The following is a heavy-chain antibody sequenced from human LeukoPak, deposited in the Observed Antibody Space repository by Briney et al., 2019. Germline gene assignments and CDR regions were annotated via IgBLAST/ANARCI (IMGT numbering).Heavy chain of an antibody. CDR1: GYTFTSYA. CDR2: IIPILGIA. CDR3: ARDETTVVTLQLGFDP. J-gene: IGHJ5*02. V-gene: IGHV1-69*04. D-gene: IGHD4-23*01. Sequence: GVSVKVSCKASGYTFTSYAMHWVRQAPGQGLEWMGRIIPILGIANYAQKFQGRVTITADKSTSTAYMELSSLRSEDTAVYYCARDETTVVTLQLGFDPWGQGTLVTVSS.